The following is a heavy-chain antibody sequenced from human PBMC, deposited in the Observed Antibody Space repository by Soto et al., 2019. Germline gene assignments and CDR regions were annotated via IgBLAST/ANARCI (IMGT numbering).Heavy chain of an antibody. CDR1: GYTFTSYG. CDR3: ATLIAPRHYYYYGMDV. J-gene: IGHJ6*02. CDR2: ISAYNGNT. V-gene: IGHV1-18*01. D-gene: IGHD6-6*01. Sequence: ASVKVSCKASGYTFTSYGISWVRQAPGQGLEWMGWISAYNGNTNYAQKLQGRVTMTEDTSTDTAYMELSSLRSEDTAVYYCATLIAPRHYYYYGMDVWGQGTTVTVSS.